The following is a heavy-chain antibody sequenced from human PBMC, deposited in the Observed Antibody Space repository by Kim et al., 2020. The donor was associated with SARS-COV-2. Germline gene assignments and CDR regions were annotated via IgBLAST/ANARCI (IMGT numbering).Heavy chain of an antibody. V-gene: IGHV1-18*01. Sequence: ASVKVSCKTSGYPFDSFGVSWVRQAPGQGLEWLGWISSYTGKTHFAPSLQDRLTMTTEPSSNTVYMNLRNLRSDDTAVYYCARVISAFATSSQFDLWGQGTLVTVSS. CDR2: ISSYTGKT. CDR3: ARVISAFATSSQFDL. D-gene: IGHD3-3*02. J-gene: IGHJ4*02. CDR1: GYPFDSFG.